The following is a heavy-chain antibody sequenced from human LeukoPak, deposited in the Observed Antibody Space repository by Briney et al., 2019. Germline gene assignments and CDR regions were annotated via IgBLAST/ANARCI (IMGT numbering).Heavy chain of an antibody. CDR3: ARAHVIAAVQPGDY. Sequence: GASVKVSCKTSGFTFTGYYFHWMRQAPGQGLEWMGSIDANSGGTEYAQKFQGRVTMTRDTSISTAYMELSRLRSDDTAVYYCARAHVIAAVQPGDYWGQGTLVTVSS. D-gene: IGHD6-13*01. V-gene: IGHV1-2*02. J-gene: IGHJ4*02. CDR2: IDANSGGT. CDR1: GFTFTGYY.